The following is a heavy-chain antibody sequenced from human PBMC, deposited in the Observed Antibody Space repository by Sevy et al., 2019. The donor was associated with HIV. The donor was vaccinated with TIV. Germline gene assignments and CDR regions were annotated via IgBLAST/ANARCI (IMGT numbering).Heavy chain of an antibody. CDR1: GFRFSSFS. Sequence: GGSLRLSCAASGFRFSSFSMNWVRQAPGKGLEWVSYITSSSSTIFYADSVKGRFTISRDNAKNSPYLQMSSLRDEDTAVYYCARAQADYGDFGGHFDHWGQGSLVTVSS. V-gene: IGHV3-48*02. D-gene: IGHD4-17*01. J-gene: IGHJ4*02. CDR2: ITSSSSTI. CDR3: ARAQADYGDFGGHFDH.